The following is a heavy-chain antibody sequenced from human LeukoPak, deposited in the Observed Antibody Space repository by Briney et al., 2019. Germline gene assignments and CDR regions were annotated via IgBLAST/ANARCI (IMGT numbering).Heavy chain of an antibody. D-gene: IGHD2-2*01. V-gene: IGHV4-30-4*01. CDR3: ARDSSTTVRGTRTSSAVVI. CDR2: FYYSGST. Sequence: SETLTLTCTVSGGSISSGDYYWSWIRQPPGMGLVAIVYFYYSGSTYYIPSLKSRVIISLDSSKNQFSLKLSLVIAAAAALYCGARDSSTTVRGTRTSSAVVIWGQGTLVTVSS. CDR1: GGSISSGDYY. J-gene: IGHJ4*02.